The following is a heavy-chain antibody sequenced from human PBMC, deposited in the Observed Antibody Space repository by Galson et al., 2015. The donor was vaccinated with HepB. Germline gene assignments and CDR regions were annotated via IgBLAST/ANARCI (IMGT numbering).Heavy chain of an antibody. CDR1: GGTFNSYA. J-gene: IGHJ3*02. CDR3: ARDLGYFDWLSDAFDI. CDR2: IIPMFGTA. D-gene: IGHD3-9*01. Sequence: SVKVSCKVSGGTFNSYAFSWVRQAPGQGLEWMGGIIPMFGTANYAQKFQGRVTITADKSTSTAYMELSSLRSEDTAVYFCARDLGYFDWLSDAFDIWGQGTMVTGSS. V-gene: IGHV1-69*06.